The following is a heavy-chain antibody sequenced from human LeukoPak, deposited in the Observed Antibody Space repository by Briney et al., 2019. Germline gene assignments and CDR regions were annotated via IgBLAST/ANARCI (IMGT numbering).Heavy chain of an antibody. CDR1: GFTFSSYD. Sequence: GGSLRLSCAASGFTFSSYDMSWVRQAPGKGLEWVSAISGSGGSTYYADSVKGRFTISRDNSKNTLYLQMNSLRAEDTAVYYCAKAPGPYSSPRWFDPWGQGTLVTVSS. D-gene: IGHD6-13*01. J-gene: IGHJ5*02. V-gene: IGHV3-23*01. CDR3: AKAPGPYSSPRWFDP. CDR2: ISGSGGST.